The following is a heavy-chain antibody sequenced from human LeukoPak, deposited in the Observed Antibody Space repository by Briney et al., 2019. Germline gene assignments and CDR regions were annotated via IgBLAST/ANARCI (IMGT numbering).Heavy chain of an antibody. CDR2: IIPILGIA. J-gene: IGHJ6*02. CDR3: ATTDTATQTDYYGMDV. CDR1: GGTFSSYT. D-gene: IGHD5-18*01. V-gene: IGHV1-69*02. Sequence: SVKVSCKASGGTFSSYTISWVRQAPGQGLEWMGRIIPILGIANYAQKFQGRVTITADKSTSTAYMELSSLRSEDTAVYYCATTDTATQTDYYGMDVWGQGTTVTASS.